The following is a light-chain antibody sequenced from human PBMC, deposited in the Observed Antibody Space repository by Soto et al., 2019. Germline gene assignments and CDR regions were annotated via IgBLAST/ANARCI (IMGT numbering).Light chain of an antibody. CDR2: AAS. CDR1: QSIDTY. Sequence: DIQMTQSPSSLSASVGDRVTITCRANQSIDTYLNWYQQKPGTAPKLLIYAASSLQSGVPSRFSGRGSGTDFTLTISSLQPEDFATYYCQQSYSTPMYTFGQGTKVDIK. CDR3: QQSYSTPMYT. V-gene: IGKV1-39*01. J-gene: IGKJ2*01.